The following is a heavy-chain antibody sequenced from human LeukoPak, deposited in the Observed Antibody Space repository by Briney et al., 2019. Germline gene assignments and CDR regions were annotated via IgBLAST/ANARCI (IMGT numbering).Heavy chain of an antibody. Sequence: SVKVSCKASGGTFSSYAISWVRQAPGQGLEWMGRIIPILGIANYAQKFQGRVTITADKSTSTAYMELSSLRSEDTAVYYCARGSDYYDSSGYYGDYWGQGTPVTVSS. J-gene: IGHJ4*02. CDR1: GGTFSSYA. CDR2: IIPILGIA. V-gene: IGHV1-69*04. CDR3: ARGSDYYDSSGYYGDY. D-gene: IGHD3-22*01.